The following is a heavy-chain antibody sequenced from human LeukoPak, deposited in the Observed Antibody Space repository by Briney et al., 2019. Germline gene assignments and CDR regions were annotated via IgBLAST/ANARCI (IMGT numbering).Heavy chain of an antibody. D-gene: IGHD4-23*01. CDR2: INPSGGST. V-gene: IGHV1-46*01. Sequence: ASVKVSCKASGYTFTSYYIHWVRQAPGRGLEWMGIINPSGGSTSYAQKFQGRVTMTRDTSTSTAYMELSSLRSEDTAVYYCATVGGIYGGNPYFDYWGQGTLVTVSS. J-gene: IGHJ4*02. CDR1: GYTFTSYY. CDR3: ATVGGIYGGNPYFDY.